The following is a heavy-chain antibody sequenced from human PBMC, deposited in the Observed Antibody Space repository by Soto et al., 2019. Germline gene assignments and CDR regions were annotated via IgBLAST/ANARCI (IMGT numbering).Heavy chain of an antibody. J-gene: IGHJ5*02. Sequence: SETLSLTCAVSGGSISSSSYYWAWVRQPPGKGLEWIGSVYYSGTTYYNPSLKSRVTISVDRSKNQFSLKLSSVTAADTAVYYCARDTANGWFDPWGQGTLVTVSS. CDR3: ARDTANGWFDP. D-gene: IGHD2-8*01. CDR1: GGSISSSSYY. V-gene: IGHV4-39*07. CDR2: VYYSGTT.